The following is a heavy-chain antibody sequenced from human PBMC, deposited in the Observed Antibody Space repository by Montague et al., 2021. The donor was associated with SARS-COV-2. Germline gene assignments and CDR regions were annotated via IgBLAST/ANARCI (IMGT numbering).Heavy chain of an antibody. CDR1: GGSISSYY. CDR2: IYYSGST. Sequence: SETRSLTCTVSGGSISSYYWSWIRQPPGKGLEWIGYIYYSGSTNXNPSLKSRVTISLDTSKNQFSLKLNSVTAADTAVYYCARGSYGPDALDIWGQGTMVTVSS. CDR3: ARGSYGPDALDI. V-gene: IGHV4-59*01. D-gene: IGHD5-18*01. J-gene: IGHJ3*02.